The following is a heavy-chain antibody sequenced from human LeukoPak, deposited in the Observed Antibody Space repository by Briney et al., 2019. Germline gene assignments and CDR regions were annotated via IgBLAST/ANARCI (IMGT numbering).Heavy chain of an antibody. J-gene: IGHJ4*02. Sequence: ASVKVSCKASGYTFTSYDINWVRQATGQGLEWMGWMNPNSDNTGYAQKFQGRVTMTRNTSISTAYMELSSLRSEDTAVYYCARSQYYYGSGSYYRPPSYWGQGTLVTVSS. V-gene: IGHV1-8*01. D-gene: IGHD3-10*01. CDR2: MNPNSDNT. CDR1: GYTFTSYD. CDR3: ARSQYYYGSGSYYRPPSY.